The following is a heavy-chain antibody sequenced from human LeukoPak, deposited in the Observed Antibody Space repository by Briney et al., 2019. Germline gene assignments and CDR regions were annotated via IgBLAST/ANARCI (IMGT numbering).Heavy chain of an antibody. CDR3: GRLQRNYYCMDV. CDR1: GFTFGDYA. Sequence: GRSLRLSCTASGFTFGDYAMSWFRRAPGKGLEWVGFIRSKAYGGTAEYAASVRGRFTISRDDSKSIAYLQTNSLKTEDTAVYYCGRLQRNYYCMDVWGKGTTVTVSS. V-gene: IGHV3-49*03. CDR2: IRSKAYGGTA. J-gene: IGHJ6*03. D-gene: IGHD6-25*01.